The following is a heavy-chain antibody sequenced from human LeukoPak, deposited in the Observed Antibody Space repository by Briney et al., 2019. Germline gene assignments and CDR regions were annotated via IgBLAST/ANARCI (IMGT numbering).Heavy chain of an antibody. D-gene: IGHD2-2*01. Sequence: SETLSLTCTVSGGSISSYYWSWIRQPAGKGLEWLGRIYTSGSTNYNPSLKSRVTMSVDTSKNQFSLKLSSVTAADTAVYYCARDQIVVVPAAKVHWFDPWGQGTLVTVSS. CDR1: GGSISSYY. CDR2: IYTSGST. CDR3: ARDQIVVVPAAKVHWFDP. V-gene: IGHV4-4*07. J-gene: IGHJ5*02.